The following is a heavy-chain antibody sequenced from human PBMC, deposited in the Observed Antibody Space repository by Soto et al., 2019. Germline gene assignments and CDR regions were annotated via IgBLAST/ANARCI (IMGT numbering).Heavy chain of an antibody. D-gene: IGHD5-12*01. Sequence: QVQLQESGPGLVKPSGTLSLTCVVSGGSIGSSNWWSWVRQSPGKGLEWIGEIYYNGNTMYNEFLKSRVTISIDPSKNHFSLKLSSVTAADTAVYYCARTYSGYDRSFDYWGQGTLVTVSS. CDR2: IYYNGNT. V-gene: IGHV4-4*02. CDR1: GGSIGSSNW. CDR3: ARTYSGYDRSFDY. J-gene: IGHJ4*02.